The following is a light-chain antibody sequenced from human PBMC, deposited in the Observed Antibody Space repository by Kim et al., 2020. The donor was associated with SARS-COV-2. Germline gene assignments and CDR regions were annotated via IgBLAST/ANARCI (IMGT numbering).Light chain of an antibody. J-gene: IGKJ5*01. Sequence: SSSPGKLATLSCRARQILNNYFALYKQKPGQPPCLLIFDVSARATGIPASFSGSGSGTNFTLTIASLEHEDFAVYYCQQRGNPITFGQGTRLEIK. CDR3: QQRGNPIT. CDR1: QILNNY. V-gene: IGKV3-11*01. CDR2: DVS.